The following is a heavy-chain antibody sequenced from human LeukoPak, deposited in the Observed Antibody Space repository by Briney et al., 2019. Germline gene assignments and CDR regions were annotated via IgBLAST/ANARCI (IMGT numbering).Heavy chain of an antibody. V-gene: IGHV1-69*05. CDR1: GGTFSSYA. J-gene: IGHJ4*02. CDR2: IIPIFGTA. D-gene: IGHD2-15*01. CDR3: ARAGERVAFDY. Sequence: ASVKVSCKASGGTFSSYAISWVRQAPGQGLEWMGRIIPIFGTANYAQKFQGRVTITTDESTSTAYMELSSLRSEGTAVYYCARAGERVAFDYWGQGTLVTVSS.